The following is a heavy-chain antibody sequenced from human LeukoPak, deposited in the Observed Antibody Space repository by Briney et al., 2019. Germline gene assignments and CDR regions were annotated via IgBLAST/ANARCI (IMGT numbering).Heavy chain of an antibody. Sequence: ASVKVSCKASGDSVTSYYMDWVRQAPGQGLEWMGIINPSGGSTSYAQKFQGRVTMTRDTSTSTVYMELSSLRSEDTAVYYCARDRETYYFDYWGQGTLVTVSS. J-gene: IGHJ4*02. V-gene: IGHV1-46*01. CDR2: INPSGGST. CDR1: GDSVTSYY. D-gene: IGHD3-10*01. CDR3: ARDRETYYFDY.